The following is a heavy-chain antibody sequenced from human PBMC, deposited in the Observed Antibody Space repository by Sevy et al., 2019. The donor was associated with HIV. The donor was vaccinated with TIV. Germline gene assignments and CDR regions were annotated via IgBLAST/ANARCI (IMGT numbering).Heavy chain of an antibody. Sequence: GGSLRLSCAASGLTFSTYSMNWVRQAPGKGLEWVSYISSSSSTIYYADSVKGRFTISRDNAKNSLYLQMNSLRPEDTALYYCAKDRELELLSGGMDVWGQGTTVTVSS. CDR1: GLTFSTYS. J-gene: IGHJ6*02. CDR2: ISSSSSTI. V-gene: IGHV3-48*04. CDR3: AKDRELELLSGGMDV. D-gene: IGHD1-7*01.